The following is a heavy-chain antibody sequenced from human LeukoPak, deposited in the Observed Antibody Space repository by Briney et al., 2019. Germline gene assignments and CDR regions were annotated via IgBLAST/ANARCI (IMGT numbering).Heavy chain of an antibody. J-gene: IGHJ6*02. CDR2: IRSIANSYAT. CDR3: TRLTMATDYSGMDA. V-gene: IGHV3-73*01. CDR1: GFTFNGSD. Sequence: PGGSLKLSCAASGFTFNGSDMHWVRQASGKGLEWVGRIRSIANSYATAYDESVKGRFSISRDDSKNTAYLQMNSLKTEDTAVYYCTRLTMATDYSGMDAWGQGTTVTVSS. D-gene: IGHD3-10*01.